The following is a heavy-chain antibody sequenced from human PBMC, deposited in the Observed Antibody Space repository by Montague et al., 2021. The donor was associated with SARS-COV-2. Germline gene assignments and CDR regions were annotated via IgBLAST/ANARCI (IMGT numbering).Heavy chain of an antibody. CDR2: ISYIGKT. V-gene: IGHV4-38-2*01. CDR3: ARSLDPSGTYYLPY. J-gene: IGHJ4*02. D-gene: IGHD3-10*01. CDR1: GYSISSGYY. Sequence: SETLSLTCSVSGYSISSGYYWGWIRQPPGKGLEWVGCISYIGKTYYSPSLKSRLTISLDSSKNQFSLQARSVTAADTAVYYCARSLDPSGTYYLPYWGQGTLVTVSS.